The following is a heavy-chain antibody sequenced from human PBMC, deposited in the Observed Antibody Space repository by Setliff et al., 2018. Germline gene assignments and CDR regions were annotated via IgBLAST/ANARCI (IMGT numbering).Heavy chain of an antibody. V-gene: IGHV5-51*04. CDR2: IYPGDSDT. J-gene: IGHJ6*02. CDR1: GYSFTSYW. Sequence: GESLKISCQGSGYSFTSYWIGWVRQMPGKGLEWMGIIYPGDSDTRYSPSFQGQVTISADRPTRTAYLQWSSLKASDTAFYYCARSDYGDYFAWDSYGMDVWGQGTTVTVSS. D-gene: IGHD4-17*01. CDR3: ARSDYGDYFAWDSYGMDV.